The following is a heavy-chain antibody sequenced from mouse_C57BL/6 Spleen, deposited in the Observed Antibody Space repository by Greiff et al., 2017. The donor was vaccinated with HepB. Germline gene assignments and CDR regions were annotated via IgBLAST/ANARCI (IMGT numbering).Heavy chain of an antibody. CDR2: IYPGSGNT. Sequence: VQLQQSGPELVKPGASVKISCKASGYSFTSYYIHWVKQRPGQGLEWIGWIYPGSGNTKYNEKFKGKATLTADTSSSTAYMQLSSLTSEDSAVYYCARDDYGSSSFAYWGQGTLVTVSA. V-gene: IGHV1-66*01. CDR1: GYSFTSYY. CDR3: ARDDYGSSSFAY. D-gene: IGHD1-1*01. J-gene: IGHJ3*01.